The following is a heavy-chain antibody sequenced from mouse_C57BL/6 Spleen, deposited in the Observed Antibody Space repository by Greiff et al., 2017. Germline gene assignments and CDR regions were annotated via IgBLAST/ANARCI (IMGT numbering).Heavy chain of an antibody. Sequence: QVQLQQSGAALVKPGASVKISCKASGYAFSSYWMNWVKQRPGKGLEWFGQIYPGDGDTNYNGKFKGKATLTADKSSSTAYMQLSSLTSEDSAVYFCARCLYDYDEGFDYWGQGTTLTVSS. J-gene: IGHJ2*01. CDR2: IYPGDGDT. D-gene: IGHD2-4*01. V-gene: IGHV1-80*01. CDR1: GYAFSSYW. CDR3: ARCLYDYDEGFDY.